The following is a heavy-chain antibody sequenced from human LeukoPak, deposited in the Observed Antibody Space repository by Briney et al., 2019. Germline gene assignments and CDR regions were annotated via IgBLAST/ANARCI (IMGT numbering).Heavy chain of an antibody. J-gene: IGHJ5*02. V-gene: IGHV1-2*02. CDR3: ARDFDSSSSLSGWFDP. Sequence: GASVKVSCKASGYTFTGYYMHWVRQAPGQGPEWMGWINPNSGGTNYAQKFQGRVTMTRDTSISTAYMELSRLRSDDTAVYYCARDFDSSSSLSGWFDPWGQGTLVTVSS. CDR2: INPNSGGT. D-gene: IGHD6-6*01. CDR1: GYTFTGYY.